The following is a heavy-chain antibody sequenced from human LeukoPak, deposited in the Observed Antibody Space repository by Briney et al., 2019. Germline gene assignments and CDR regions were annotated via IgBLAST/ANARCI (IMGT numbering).Heavy chain of an antibody. CDR3: ARIPSGSYFDY. CDR1: GGSISSSSSY. J-gene: IGHJ4*02. CDR2: IYYSGST. D-gene: IGHD3-10*01. Sequence: SETLSLTCTVSGGSISSSSSYWGRIRQPPGKGLEWIGGIYYSGSTYYNPSLKSRVTISVDTSENQFSLRLSSVTAADTAVYYCARIPSGSYFDYWGQGTLVSVSS. V-gene: IGHV4-39*07.